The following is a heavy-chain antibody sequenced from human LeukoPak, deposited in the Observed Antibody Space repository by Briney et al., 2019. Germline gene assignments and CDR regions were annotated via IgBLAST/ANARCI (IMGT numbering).Heavy chain of an antibody. J-gene: IGHJ3*02. CDR2: IIPIFGTA. CDR3: ARAYSGSYDLDAFDI. D-gene: IGHD1-26*01. V-gene: IGHV1-69*05. Sequence: GSSVKVSCKASGGTFSSYAISWVRQAPGQGLEWMGRIIPIFGTANYAQKFQGIVTITTDESTSTAYMELSSLRSEDTAVYYCARAYSGSYDLDAFDIWGQGTMVTVSS. CDR1: GGTFSSYA.